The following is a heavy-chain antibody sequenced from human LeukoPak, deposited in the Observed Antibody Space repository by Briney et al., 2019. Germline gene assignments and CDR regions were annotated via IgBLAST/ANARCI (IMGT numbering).Heavy chain of an antibody. J-gene: IGHJ6*02. D-gene: IGHD5-18*01. CDR2: ISASNGNT. Sequence: ASVKVSCKASGYTFTSYGISWVRQAPGQGLEWMGWISASNGNTNYAQKLQGRVTMTTDTSASTAYMELRSLRSDDTAVYYCARPGADTAMAPTPYYGMDVWGQGTTVTVSS. CDR3: ARPGADTAMAPTPYYGMDV. CDR1: GYTFTSYG. V-gene: IGHV1-18*01.